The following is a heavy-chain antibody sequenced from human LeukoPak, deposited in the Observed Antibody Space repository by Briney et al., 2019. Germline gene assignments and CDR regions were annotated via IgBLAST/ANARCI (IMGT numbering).Heavy chain of an antibody. V-gene: IGHV4-59*01. Sequence: PSETLSLTCTVSGGSINNYYWSWIRQPPGEGLELIGYIYYSGSTNYNPSLKSRVTMSVDTSKNQFSLKVNSVTAADTAVYYCARRTGYYDGFDYWGQGTLVTVSS. CDR1: GGSINNYY. D-gene: IGHD3/OR15-3a*01. CDR2: IYYSGST. CDR3: ARRTGYYDGFDY. J-gene: IGHJ4*02.